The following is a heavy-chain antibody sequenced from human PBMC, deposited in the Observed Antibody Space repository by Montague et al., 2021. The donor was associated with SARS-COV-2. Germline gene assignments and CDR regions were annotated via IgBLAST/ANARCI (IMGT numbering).Heavy chain of an antibody. Sequence: SETLSLTCTVSGGSINSDYWSWIRQPPGKGLEWIGYIYYRGSTNYNPSLKVRVTISVDTSKNQFSLKLIYVTAADTAVYFCASEDRCYWFDPWGQGILVTVSS. CDR1: GGSINSDY. D-gene: IGHD2-8*01. J-gene: IGHJ5*02. V-gene: IGHV4-59*01. CDR3: ASEDRCYWFDP. CDR2: IYYRGST.